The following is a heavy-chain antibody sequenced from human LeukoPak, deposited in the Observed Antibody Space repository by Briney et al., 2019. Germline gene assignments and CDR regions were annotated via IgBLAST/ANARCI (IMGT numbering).Heavy chain of an antibody. V-gene: IGHV4-34*01. CDR1: GGSFSGYY. CDR3: ARENSGYGLRRAFLYYYMDV. Sequence: PSETLSLTCAVYGGSFSGYYWSWIRQPPGKGLEWIGEINHSGSTNYNPSLKSRVTISVDTSKNQFSPKLSSVTAADTAVYYCARENSGYGLRRAFLYYYMDVWGKGTTVTISS. CDR2: INHSGST. D-gene: IGHD5-12*01. J-gene: IGHJ6*03.